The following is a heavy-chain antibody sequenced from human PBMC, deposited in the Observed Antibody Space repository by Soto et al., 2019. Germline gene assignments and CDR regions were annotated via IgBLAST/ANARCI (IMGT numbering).Heavy chain of an antibody. CDR2: IYYSGST. Sequence: SETLSLTCTVSGGSISSGGYYWSWIRQHPGKGLEWIGYIYYSGSTYYNPSLKSRVTISVDTSKNQFSLKLSSVTAADTAVYYCASYYYGSGSYGRSYWGQGTLVTVSS. V-gene: IGHV4-31*03. D-gene: IGHD3-10*01. J-gene: IGHJ4*02. CDR1: GGSISSGGYY. CDR3: ASYYYGSGSYGRSY.